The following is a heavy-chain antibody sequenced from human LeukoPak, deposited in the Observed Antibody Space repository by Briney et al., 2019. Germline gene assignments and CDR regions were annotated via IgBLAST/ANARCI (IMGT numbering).Heavy chain of an antibody. V-gene: IGHV4-34*01. Sequence: SETLSLTCAVYGGSFSGYYWSWIRQPPGKGLEWIGEINHSGNTNYNPSLKSRVTISVDTSKNQFSLKLSSVTAADTAVYYCASHSGWYGYWFDPWGQGTLVTVSS. CDR2: INHSGNT. D-gene: IGHD6-19*01. J-gene: IGHJ5*02. CDR1: GGSFSGYY. CDR3: ASHSGWYGYWFDP.